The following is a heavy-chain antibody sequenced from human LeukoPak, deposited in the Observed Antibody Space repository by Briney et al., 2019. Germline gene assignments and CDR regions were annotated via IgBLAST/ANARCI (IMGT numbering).Heavy chain of an antibody. D-gene: IGHD3-16*01. V-gene: IGHV4-59*08. CDR1: GXSISSDY. CDR2: IYYSGST. CDR3: ARHPRDGGGIYR. Sequence: PSETLSLTCTVSGXSISSDYWSWIRQPPGKGLEWIGYIYYSGSTSYSPSLKSRVSISVDSSKNQLSLKLHSVTAADTAVYYCARHPRDGGGIYRWGQAILVSVSS. J-gene: IGHJ5*02.